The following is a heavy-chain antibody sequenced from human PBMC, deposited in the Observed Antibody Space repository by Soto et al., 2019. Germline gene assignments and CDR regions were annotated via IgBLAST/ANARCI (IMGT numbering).Heavy chain of an antibody. D-gene: IGHD1-26*01. CDR3: AKVVGYSGSYGSDFDY. CDR1: GFTFSSYA. CDR2: ISGSGGST. Sequence: SLRLSCAASGFTFSSYAMSWVRQAPGKGLEWVSAISGSGGSTYYADSVKGRFTISRDNSKNTLYLQMNSLRAEDTAVYYCAKVVGYSGSYGSDFDYWGQGTLVTVSS. V-gene: IGHV3-23*01. J-gene: IGHJ4*02.